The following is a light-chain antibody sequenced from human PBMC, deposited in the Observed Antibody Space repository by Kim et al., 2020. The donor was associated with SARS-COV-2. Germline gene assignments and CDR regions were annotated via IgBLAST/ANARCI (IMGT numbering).Light chain of an antibody. CDR3: QQYGTTPLT. CDR2: GAS. V-gene: IGKV3-20*01. J-gene: IGKJ4*01. CDR1: QSISSAL. Sequence: EIVLTQSPGTLSLSPGETATVSCRASQSISSALLAWYQQRPGQAPRLLMSGASIRATGIPDRFSGSGSGTDFTLTISRLETDDFAVYYCQQYGTTPLTFGGGTKVDIK.